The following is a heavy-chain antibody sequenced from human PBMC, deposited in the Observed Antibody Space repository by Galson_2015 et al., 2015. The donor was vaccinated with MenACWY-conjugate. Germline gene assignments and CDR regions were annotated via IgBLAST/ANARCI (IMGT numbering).Heavy chain of an antibody. CDR1: GFTFSNAW. J-gene: IGHJ4*02. CDR2: IKSKTDGGTT. Sequence: SLRLSCAASGFTFSNAWMNWVRQAPGKGLEWVGRIKSKTDGGTTDYAAPVKGRFTISRDDSKNTLYLQMNSLKTEDTAVYYCTTTPTEGYIAAAALVDYWGQGTLVTVSS. CDR3: TTTPTEGYIAAAALVDY. D-gene: IGHD6-13*01. V-gene: IGHV3-15*07.